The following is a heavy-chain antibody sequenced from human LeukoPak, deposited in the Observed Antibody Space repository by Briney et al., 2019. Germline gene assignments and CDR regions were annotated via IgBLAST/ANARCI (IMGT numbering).Heavy chain of an antibody. CDR3: ATVTPTTSN. CDR1: GYTFTDYC. Sequence: ASVKVSCKASGYTFTDYCIHWVQQAPGKGLEWVGRVDPEDGETIYAESFQGRVTITADTSTDTANMELSSLRFEDTAVYYCATVTPTTSNWGQGTLVTVSS. V-gene: IGHV1-69-2*01. CDR2: VDPEDGET. D-gene: IGHD1-14*01. J-gene: IGHJ4*02.